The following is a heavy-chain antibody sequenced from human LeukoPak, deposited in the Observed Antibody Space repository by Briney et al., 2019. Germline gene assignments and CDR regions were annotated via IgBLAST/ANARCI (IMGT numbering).Heavy chain of an antibody. CDR3: ARDQGHYDFWSGYYGGPRWFDP. CDR1: GGTFSSYA. CDR2: IIPIFGTA. D-gene: IGHD3-3*01. V-gene: IGHV1-69*13. Sequence: SVKVSCKASGGTFSSYAISWVRQAPGQGLEWMGGIIPIFGTANYAQKFQGRVTITADESTSTAYMELSSLRSEDTAVYYCARDQGHYDFWSGYYGGPRWFDPWGQGTLVTVSS. J-gene: IGHJ5*02.